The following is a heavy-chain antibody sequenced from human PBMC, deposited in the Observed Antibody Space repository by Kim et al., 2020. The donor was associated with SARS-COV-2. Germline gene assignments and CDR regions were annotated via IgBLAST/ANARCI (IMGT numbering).Heavy chain of an antibody. D-gene: IGHD3-10*01. CDR3: AGPTVFNYIIMVRGAAWGAGLDV. CDR2: INPNSGGT. J-gene: IGHJ6*02. V-gene: IGHV1-2*02. CDR1: GYTFTGYY. Sequence: ASVKVSCKASGYTFTGYYMDWVRQAPGQGLEWMGWINPNSGGTNYAQKFQGRVTMTRDTSISTAYMELSRLRSDDTAVYYCAGPTVFNYIIMVRGAAWGAGLDVWGQGTTVTVSS.